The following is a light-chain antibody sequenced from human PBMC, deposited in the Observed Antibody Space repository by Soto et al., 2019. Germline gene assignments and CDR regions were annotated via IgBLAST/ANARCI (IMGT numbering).Light chain of an antibody. V-gene: IGLV2-14*03. Sequence: QSALSQPASVSGSPGQSITISCTGTSGDIGGYNYVAWYQQHPGKAPKLMIRDVSNRPSGISNRFSGYKSGNTASLTISGLQSEHEADYYCTSYTSSATLVFGGGTKLTVL. CDR1: SGDIGGYNY. CDR3: TSYTSSATLV. J-gene: IGLJ2*01. CDR2: DVS.